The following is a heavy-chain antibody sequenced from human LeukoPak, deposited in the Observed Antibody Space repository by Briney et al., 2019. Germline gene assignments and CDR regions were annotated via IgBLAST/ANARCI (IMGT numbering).Heavy chain of an antibody. Sequence: SETLSLTCTVSGGSISSYYWSWIRQPPGKGLEWIGYISYSGSTNFNPSLKSRVTISVDTSKNQFSLKLSSATAADTAAYYCARGDRIAVAGTGLVDWFDPWGQGTLVTVSS. CDR2: ISYSGST. V-gene: IGHV4-59*01. CDR1: GGSISSYY. D-gene: IGHD6-19*01. CDR3: ARGDRIAVAGTGLVDWFDP. J-gene: IGHJ5*02.